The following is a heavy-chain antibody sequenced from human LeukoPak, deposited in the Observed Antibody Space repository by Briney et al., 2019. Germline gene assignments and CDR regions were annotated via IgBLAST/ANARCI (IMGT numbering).Heavy chain of an antibody. Sequence: GGSLRLPCAASGFTFSSYGMHWVRQAPGKGLEWVANIKQDGSEKYYVDSVKGRFTISRDNAKNSLYLQMNSLRAEDTAVYYCARVDHLYYYMDVWGKGTTVTVSS. CDR2: IKQDGSEK. V-gene: IGHV3-7*01. J-gene: IGHJ6*03. CDR1: GFTFSSYG. D-gene: IGHD1-14*01. CDR3: ARVDHLYYYMDV.